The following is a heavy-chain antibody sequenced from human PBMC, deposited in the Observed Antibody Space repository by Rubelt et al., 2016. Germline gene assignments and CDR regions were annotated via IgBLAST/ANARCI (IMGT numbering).Heavy chain of an antibody. CDR2: INHSGST. J-gene: IGHJ5*02. CDR3: ARASENCSGGSCYSDWFDP. CDR1: GGSISSYY. V-gene: IGHV4-34*10. Sequence: QVQLQESGPGLVKPSETLSLTCTVSGGSISSYYWSWIRQPPGKGLEWIGEINHSGSTNYNPSLKIRVTISVDTSKNQFSLKLSSVTAADTAVYYCARASENCSGGSCYSDWFDPWGQGTLVTVSS. D-gene: IGHD2-15*01.